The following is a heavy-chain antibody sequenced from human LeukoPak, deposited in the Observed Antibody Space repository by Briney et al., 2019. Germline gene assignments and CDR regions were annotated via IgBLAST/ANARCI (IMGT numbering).Heavy chain of an antibody. Sequence: GGSLRLSCAASGFTFSSYAMHWVRQAPGKGLECVAGISYDGSNKYYADSVKGRFTISRDNANNTLYLQMNSLRAEDTAVYYCARALVVPAAPLDYWGQGTLVTVSS. D-gene: IGHD2-2*01. CDR2: ISYDGSNK. V-gene: IGHV3-30*04. CDR3: ARALVVPAAPLDY. CDR1: GFTFSSYA. J-gene: IGHJ4*02.